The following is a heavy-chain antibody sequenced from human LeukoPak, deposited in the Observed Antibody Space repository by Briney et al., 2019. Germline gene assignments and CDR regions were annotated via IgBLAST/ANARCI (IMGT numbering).Heavy chain of an antibody. CDR1: GASVSGSPYY. CDR3: ARQIVGATWWFDP. V-gene: IGHV4-39*01. Sequence: SETLSLTCTVSGASVSGSPYYWGWIRQPPGKGLEWIGSIYSSGSTYYSPSLKSRVTISVDTSKNQFSLKLSSVTAADTAVYYCARQIVGATWWFDPWGQGTLVTVSS. CDR2: IYSSGST. D-gene: IGHD1-26*01. J-gene: IGHJ5*02.